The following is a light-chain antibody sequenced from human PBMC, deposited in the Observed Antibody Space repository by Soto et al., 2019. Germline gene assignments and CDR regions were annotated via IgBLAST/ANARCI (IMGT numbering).Light chain of an antibody. CDR2: AIS. Sequence: TLSPGTVSLKQKQRATLSCRFGGPDTDRQLAWYQQKPGQAPRLLFFAISTRVAGIPDRFSASGSGTDFTLTISRLEPEDFAMYYCQQYGTSRNTFAVGTKVDIK. V-gene: IGKV3-20*01. CDR3: QQYGTSRNT. J-gene: IGKJ4*02. CDR1: GPDTDRQ.